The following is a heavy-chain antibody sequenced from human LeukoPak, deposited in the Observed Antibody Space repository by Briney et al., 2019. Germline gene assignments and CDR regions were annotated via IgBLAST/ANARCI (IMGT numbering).Heavy chain of an antibody. J-gene: IGHJ6*03. V-gene: IGHV3-30*04. Sequence: GGSLRLSCAASGFTFSSYAMHWVRQAPGKGLEWVAVISYDGSNKYYADSVKGRFTISRDNSKNTLYLQMNSLRAEDTAVYYCARDRTTDSFYYYYYYMDVWGKGTTVTVSS. CDR2: ISYDGSNK. D-gene: IGHD1-7*01. CDR3: ARDRTTDSFYYYYYYMDV. CDR1: GFTFSSYA.